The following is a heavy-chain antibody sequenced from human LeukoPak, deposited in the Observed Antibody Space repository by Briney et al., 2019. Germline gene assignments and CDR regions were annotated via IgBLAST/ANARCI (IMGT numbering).Heavy chain of an antibody. CDR1: GFTFSDYY. D-gene: IGHD3-22*01. V-gene: IGHV3-11*01. CDR2: ISSSGSTI. J-gene: IGHJ3*02. Sequence: PGGSLRLSCAASGFTFSDYYMSWIRQAPGKGLEWVSCISSSGSTIYYADSVKGRFTISRDNAKNSLYLQMNSLRAEDTAVYYCAREKSYDSSGYLFPPEAGNALDIWGQGTMVTVSS. CDR3: AREKSYDSSGYLFPPEAGNALDI.